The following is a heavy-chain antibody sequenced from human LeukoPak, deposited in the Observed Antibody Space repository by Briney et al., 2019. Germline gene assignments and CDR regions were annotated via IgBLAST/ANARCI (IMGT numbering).Heavy chain of an antibody. CDR1: GGSISGYY. V-gene: IGHV4-4*07. CDR3: ARQDSKVGAYTGPYYFDY. CDR2: IYTSGTT. D-gene: IGHD1-26*01. Sequence: SETLSLTCTVSGGSISGYYWSWIRQPAGKGLEWIGRIYTSGTTDDNPSLKSRVTMSVDTSKNQVSLKVNSVTAADTAVYYCARQDSKVGAYTGPYYFDYWGQGTLVTVSS. J-gene: IGHJ4*02.